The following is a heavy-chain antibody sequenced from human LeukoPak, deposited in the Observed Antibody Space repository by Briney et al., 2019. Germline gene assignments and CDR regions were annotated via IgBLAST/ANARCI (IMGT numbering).Heavy chain of an antibody. CDR1: GGSFSGYY. V-gene: IGHV4-34*01. D-gene: IGHD2-2*01. J-gene: IGHJ5*02. CDR3: ARGRYCSSTSCFRLWFDP. Sequence: PSETLSLTCAVYGGSFSGYYWSWIRQPPGKGLEWIGEINHSGSTNYNPSLKSRVTISVDTSKNQFSLKLSSVTAADTAVYYCARGRYCSSTSCFRLWFDPWGQGTLVTVSS. CDR2: INHSGST.